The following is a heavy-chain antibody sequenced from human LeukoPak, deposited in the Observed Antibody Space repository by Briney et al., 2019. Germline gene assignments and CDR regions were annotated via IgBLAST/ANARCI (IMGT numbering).Heavy chain of an antibody. J-gene: IGHJ4*02. CDR3: ASPAVAGTLDY. V-gene: IGHV4-39*01. CDR2: IYYSGST. CDR1: GGSISSSSYY. Sequence: PSETLSLTCTVSGGSISSSSYYWGWIRQPPGKGLEWIGSIYYSGSTYYNPSLNRLVTVSVDTSKNQFSVKLSSVTAADSAVYYCASPAVAGTLDYWGQGTLVTVSS. D-gene: IGHD6-19*01.